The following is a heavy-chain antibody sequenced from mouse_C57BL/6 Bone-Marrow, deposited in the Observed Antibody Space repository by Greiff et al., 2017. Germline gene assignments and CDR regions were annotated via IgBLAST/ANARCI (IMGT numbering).Heavy chain of an antibody. CDR1: GYTFTSYW. J-gene: IGHJ1*03. CDR3: ARSGGYYEVWYFDV. D-gene: IGHD2-3*01. Sequence: QVQLQQPGAELVKPGASVKLSCKASGYTFTSYWMQWVKQRPGQGLEWIGKIDPSDSYTNYNQKFKGKATLTVDTSSSTAYMQLSSLTSEDSAVYYCARSGGYYEVWYFDVWGTGTTVTVSS. CDR2: IDPSDSYT. V-gene: IGHV1-50*01.